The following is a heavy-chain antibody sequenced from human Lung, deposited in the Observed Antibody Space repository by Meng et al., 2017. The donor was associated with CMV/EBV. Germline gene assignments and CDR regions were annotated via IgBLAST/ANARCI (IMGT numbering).Heavy chain of an antibody. CDR2: INPKTGST. Sequence: ASVKVSCKASGYIFIDYYLFWVRQVPGQGLEWVGWINPKTGSTKYAQKLQGRVTVTRDTPMSTVYMEVTSLRSDDTAVYYCARDTPEYPDSRNYPTLAYWGQGTLVTGSS. V-gene: IGHV1-2*02. CDR1: GYIFIDYY. J-gene: IGHJ4*02. D-gene: IGHD3-22*01. CDR3: ARDTPEYPDSRNYPTLAY.